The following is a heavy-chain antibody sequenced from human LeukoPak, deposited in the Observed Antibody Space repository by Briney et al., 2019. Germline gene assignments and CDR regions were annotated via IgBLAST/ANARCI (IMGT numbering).Heavy chain of an antibody. J-gene: IGHJ4*02. Sequence: PGGSLRLSCAASGFTFSNYAMHWVRQAPGKGLEGVAVISYDGSNKYYADSVKGRFTISRDNSKNTLYLQMNSLRAEDTAVYYCARSGGDYYDSISGLLLYFDYWGQGTLVTVSS. D-gene: IGHD3-22*01. V-gene: IGHV3-30-3*01. CDR3: ARSGGDYYDSISGLLLYFDY. CDR1: GFTFSNYA. CDR2: ISYDGSNK.